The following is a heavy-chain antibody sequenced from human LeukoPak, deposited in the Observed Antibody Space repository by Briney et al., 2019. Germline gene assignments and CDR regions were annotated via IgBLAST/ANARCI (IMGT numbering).Heavy chain of an antibody. CDR1: GYSFTSYW. J-gene: IGHJ4*02. Sequence: GESLKISCKGSGYSFTSYWIGWVRQMPGKGLEWMGIIYPGDSDTRYSPSFQGQVTISADKSISTAYLQWSSLKASDTAMYYCARQLMYSSGWYPPDYWGQGTLVTVSS. CDR2: IYPGDSDT. D-gene: IGHD6-19*01. V-gene: IGHV5-51*01. CDR3: ARQLMYSSGWYPPDY.